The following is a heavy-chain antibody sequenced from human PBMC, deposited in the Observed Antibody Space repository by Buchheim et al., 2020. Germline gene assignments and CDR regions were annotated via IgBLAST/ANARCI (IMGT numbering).Heavy chain of an antibody. J-gene: IGHJ4*02. V-gene: IGHV1-2*02. CDR2: INPNSGGT. CDR3: ARGTGSSSSEDY. Sequence: QVQLVQSGAEVKKPGASVKVSCKASGYTFTGYYMHWVRQAPGQGLEWMGWINPNSGGTNYALKFQGRVTMTRDTSISTAYMELSRLRSDDTALYYCARGTGSSSSEDYWGQGTL. D-gene: IGHD6-6*01. CDR1: GYTFTGYY.